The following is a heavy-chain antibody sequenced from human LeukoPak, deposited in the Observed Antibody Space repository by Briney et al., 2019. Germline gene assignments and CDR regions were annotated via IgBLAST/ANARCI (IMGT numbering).Heavy chain of an antibody. CDR1: GGSISSYY. V-gene: IGHV4-59*01. CDR3: ARAQEGFCGGGSRYSHWYFDL. CDR2: IYYSGST. D-gene: IGHD2-15*01. J-gene: IGHJ2*01. Sequence: SETLSLTCTVSGGSISSYYWSWIRQPPGKGLEWIGYIYYSGSTNYNPSLKSRVSISTDTSKNQFSLKLSSVTAADTAIYYCARAQEGFCGGGSRYSHWYFDLWGRGTLVSVSS.